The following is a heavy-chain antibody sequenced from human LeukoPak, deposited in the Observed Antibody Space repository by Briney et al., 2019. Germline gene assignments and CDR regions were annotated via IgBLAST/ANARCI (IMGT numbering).Heavy chain of an antibody. CDR1: SGSISSYDYY. V-gene: IGHV4-31*03. J-gene: IGHJ4*02. D-gene: IGHD1-26*01. CDR3: ARYSGNYRFFDY. Sequence: SETLSLTCTVSSGSISSYDYYWTWIRQHPGKGLEWIGYIYHSGTTYYNPSLKSRVTISVDTSENQSSLKLTAVTAADSAMYYCARYSGNYRFFDYWGPGTLVTVSS. CDR2: IYHSGTT.